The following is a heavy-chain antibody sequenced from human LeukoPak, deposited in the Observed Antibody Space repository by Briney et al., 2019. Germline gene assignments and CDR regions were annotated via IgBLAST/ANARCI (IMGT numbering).Heavy chain of an antibody. CDR1: GFTFSSYG. CDR3: ARDRGYSMYYFDY. Sequence: SGGSLRLSCAASGFTFSSYGMHWVRQAPGKGLEWVAVIWYDGSNKYYADSVKGRFTISRDNSKNTLYLQMNSLRAEDTAVHYCARDRGYSMYYFDYWGQGTLVTVSS. CDR2: IWYDGSNK. V-gene: IGHV3-33*01. J-gene: IGHJ4*02. D-gene: IGHD5-18*01.